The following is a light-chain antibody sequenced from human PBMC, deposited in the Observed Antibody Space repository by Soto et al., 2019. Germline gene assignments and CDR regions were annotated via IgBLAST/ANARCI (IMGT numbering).Light chain of an antibody. Sequence: DIRLTQSPSSLSASVGDRVTITCRSSQTIRNYLNWYQQKPGKAPQLLIYGASNLQSGVPSRFSGSGSGTDFIVTISSLQPEDFATYFCQQCYSSPCTFGQGAKLEIK. CDR1: QTIRNY. V-gene: IGKV1-39*01. J-gene: IGKJ2*02. CDR3: QQCYSSPCT. CDR2: GAS.